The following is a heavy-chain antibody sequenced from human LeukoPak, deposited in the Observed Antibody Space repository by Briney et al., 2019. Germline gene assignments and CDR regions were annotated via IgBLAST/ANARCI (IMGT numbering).Heavy chain of an antibody. V-gene: IGHV3-23*01. Sequence: GGSLRLSCAASGFTFSSYAMSWVRQAPGKGLECVSAISGSGGSTYYADSVKGRFTISRDNSKNTLYLQMNSLRAEDTAVYYCAKDWNYYDSSGYQGFDYWGQGTLVTVSS. D-gene: IGHD3-22*01. CDR3: AKDWNYYDSSGYQGFDY. J-gene: IGHJ4*02. CDR2: ISGSGGST. CDR1: GFTFSSYA.